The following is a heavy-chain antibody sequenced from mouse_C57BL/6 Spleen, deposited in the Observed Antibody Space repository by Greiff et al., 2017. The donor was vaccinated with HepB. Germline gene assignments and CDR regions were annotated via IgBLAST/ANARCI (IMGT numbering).Heavy chain of an antibody. CDR3: AREDYYGTEGFAY. J-gene: IGHJ3*01. D-gene: IGHD1-1*01. Sequence: EVQLQQSGPELVKPGASVKMSCKASGYTFTDYNMHWVKQSHGKSLEWIGYINPNNGGTSYNQKFKGKATLTVNKSSSTAYMELRSLTSEDSAVYYCAREDYYGTEGFAYWGQGTLVTVSA. CDR1: GYTFTDYN. V-gene: IGHV1-22*01. CDR2: INPNNGGT.